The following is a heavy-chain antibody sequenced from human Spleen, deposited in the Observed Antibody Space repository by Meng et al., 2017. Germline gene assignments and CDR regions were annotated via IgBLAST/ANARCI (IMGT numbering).Heavy chain of an antibody. D-gene: IGHD3-10*01. CDR3: AKYSYGLGDYLDY. Sequence: GESLKISCAASGFTFDDYAMSWVRHAPGKGLEWVSALSGGGFTTYYADSVKGRFTISRHNSKNTLYLQMNSLRAEDTALYYCAKYSYGLGDYLDYWGQGAPVTVSS. CDR2: LSGGGFTT. V-gene: IGHV3-23*01. CDR1: GFTFDDYA. J-gene: IGHJ4*02.